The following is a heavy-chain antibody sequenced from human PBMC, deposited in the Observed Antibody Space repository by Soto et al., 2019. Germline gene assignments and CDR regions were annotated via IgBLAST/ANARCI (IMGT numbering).Heavy chain of an antibody. J-gene: IGHJ1*01. D-gene: IGHD6-6*01. V-gene: IGHV1-18*01. CDR2: ISTYNGNT. CDR1: GYIFTSYG. CDR3: ARDRGQGGLAGRRYFQH. Sequence: ASVKVSCKASGYIFTSYGISWLRQAPGQGLEWMGWISTYNGNTKYAEKLQDRVTMTTDTSTSTGYMELRSLRSDDTAVYYCARDRGQGGLAGRRYFQHWGQGTLVTVSS.